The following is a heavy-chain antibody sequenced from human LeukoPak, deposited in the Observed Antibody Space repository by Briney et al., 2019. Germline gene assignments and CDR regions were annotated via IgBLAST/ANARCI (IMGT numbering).Heavy chain of an antibody. J-gene: IGHJ3*02. Sequence: PSETLSLTCTVSGGSISSYCWSWIRQPPGKGLEWIGYIYYSGSTNYNPSLKSRVTISVDTSKNQFSLKLSSVTAADRAVYYCARDSLAYCGGDCLDAFDIWGQGTMVTVSS. CDR3: ARDSLAYCGGDCLDAFDI. V-gene: IGHV4-59*01. D-gene: IGHD2-21*02. CDR2: IYYSGST. CDR1: GGSISSYC.